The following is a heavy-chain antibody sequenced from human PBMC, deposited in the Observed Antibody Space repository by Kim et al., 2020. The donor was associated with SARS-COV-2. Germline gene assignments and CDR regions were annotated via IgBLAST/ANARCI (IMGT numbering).Heavy chain of an antibody. CDR3: ARFLSSWYLGGYFDY. CDR1: GYTFTSYG. D-gene: IGHD6-13*01. J-gene: IGHJ4*02. CDR2: ISAYNGNT. V-gene: IGHV1-18*01. Sequence: ASVKVSCKASGYTFTSYGISWVRQAPGQGLEWMGWISAYNGNTNYAQKLQGRVTMTTDTSTSTAYMELRSLRSDDTAVYYCARFLSSWYLGGYFDYWGQGTLVTVSS.